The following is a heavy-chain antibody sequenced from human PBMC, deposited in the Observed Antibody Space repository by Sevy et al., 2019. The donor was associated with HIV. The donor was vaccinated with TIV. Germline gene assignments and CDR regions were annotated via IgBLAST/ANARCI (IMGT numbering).Heavy chain of an antibody. CDR3: ARTGAYADTYYHHYAMDV. V-gene: IGHV3-7*03. J-gene: IGHJ6*02. D-gene: IGHD4-17*01. CDR1: GFSFRSYW. CDR2: INQDGSVK. Sequence: GGSLRLSCAASGFSFRSYWMSWVRQAPGKGLEWVANINQDGSVKYYLDSVMGRFTSSRDSARNSVYLQINSLRADDTARYYCARTGAYADTYYHHYAMDVWGQGTSVTVSS.